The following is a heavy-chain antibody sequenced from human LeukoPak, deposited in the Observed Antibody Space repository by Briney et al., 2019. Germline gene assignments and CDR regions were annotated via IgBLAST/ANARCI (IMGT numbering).Heavy chain of an antibody. V-gene: IGHV3-21*01. CDR3: ARVPSGYFDWLLLGYFDY. J-gene: IGHJ4*02. Sequence: GGSLRLSCAASGFTFSSYSMNWVRQAPGKGLERVSSISSSSSYIYYADSVKGRFTISRDNAKNSLYLQMNSLRAEDTAVYYCARVPSGYFDWLLLGYFDYWGQGTLVTVSS. D-gene: IGHD3-9*01. CDR1: GFTFSSYS. CDR2: ISSSSSYI.